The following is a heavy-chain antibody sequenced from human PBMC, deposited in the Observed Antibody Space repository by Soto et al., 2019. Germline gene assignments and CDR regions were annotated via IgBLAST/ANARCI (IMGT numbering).Heavy chain of an antibody. CDR2: ITQSGDST. V-gene: IGHV3-23*01. Sequence: EVQLLESGGGLVQPGGSPRLSCAASGFTFTSCAMTWVRQAPGKGLEWVSSITQSGDSTYYADYVRGRFTISRDNSKKTLHLQMNSLRDEDTAVYFCAKGGVGQQMGLGDWGQGTLVTVSS. CDR3: AKGGVGQQMGLGD. D-gene: IGHD6-13*01. J-gene: IGHJ4*02. CDR1: GFTFTSCA.